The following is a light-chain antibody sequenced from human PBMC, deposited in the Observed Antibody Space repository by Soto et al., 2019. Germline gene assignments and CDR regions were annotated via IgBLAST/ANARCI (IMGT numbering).Light chain of an antibody. Sequence: DIQMTQSPSSVSASVGDRVTIACRASQNIDSYLNWYQQKPGKAPNLLIYMSSTLQSGVPVRFSGSGFGADFTLTISGLQPEDIATYYCRQSYGSPYTFGRGTKLEI. V-gene: IGKV1-39*01. J-gene: IGKJ2*01. CDR2: MSS. CDR1: QNIDSY. CDR3: RQSYGSPYT.